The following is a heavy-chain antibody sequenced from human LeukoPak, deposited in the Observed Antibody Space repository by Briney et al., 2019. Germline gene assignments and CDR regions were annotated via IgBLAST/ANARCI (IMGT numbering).Heavy chain of an antibody. J-gene: IGHJ4*02. D-gene: IGHD5-24*01. CDR3: ARVLPAQDGYNAGGFDY. Sequence: SETLSLTCTVSGGSISSSSYYWGWIRQPPGKGLEWIGSIYYSGSTYYNPSLKSRVTISVDTSKNQFSLKLSSVTAADTAVYYCARVLPAQDGYNAGGFDYWGQGTLVTVSS. V-gene: IGHV4-39*01. CDR2: IYYSGST. CDR1: GGSISSSSYY.